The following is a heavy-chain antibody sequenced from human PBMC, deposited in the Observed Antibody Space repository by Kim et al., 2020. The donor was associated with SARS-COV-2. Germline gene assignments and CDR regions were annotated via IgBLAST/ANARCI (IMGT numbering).Heavy chain of an antibody. CDR3: VKGASSWPSAPMDV. CDR1: GFTFSSYA. D-gene: IGHD6-13*01. V-gene: IGHV3-23*01. J-gene: IGHJ6*02. Sequence: GGSLRLSCAASGFTFSSYAMSWVRQAPGKGLEWVSSISGSNSNTYYADSVKGRFTISRDNSKNTLYLQLNSLRAEDTAVYYCVKGASSWPSAPMDVWGQGTTVTVSS. CDR2: ISGSNSNT.